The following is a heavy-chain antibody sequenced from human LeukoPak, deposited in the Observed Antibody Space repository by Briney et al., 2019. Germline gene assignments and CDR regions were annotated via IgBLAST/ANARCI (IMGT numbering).Heavy chain of an antibody. CDR3: AREDYDSSGYYYQYYFDY. CDR2: IIPIFGTA. Sequence: SVKVSCKASGPTFSSYAISWVRQAPGQGLEWMGRIIPIFGTANYAQKFQGRVTITTDESTSTAYMELSSLRSEDTAVYYCAREDYDSSGYYYQYYFDYWGQGTLVTVS. CDR1: GPTFSSYA. J-gene: IGHJ4*02. D-gene: IGHD3-22*01. V-gene: IGHV1-69*05.